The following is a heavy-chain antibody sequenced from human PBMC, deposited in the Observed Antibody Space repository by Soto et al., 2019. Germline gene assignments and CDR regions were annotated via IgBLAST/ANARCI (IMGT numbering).Heavy chain of an antibody. V-gene: IGHV4-39*07. CDR1: GGSISSSSYY. CDR3: AGSKVWLHLGELSRYYYYMDV. D-gene: IGHD3-16*02. CDR2: IYYSGST. J-gene: IGHJ6*03. Sequence: SETLSLTCTVSGGSISSSSYYWGWIRQPPGKGLEWIGNIYYSGSTNYNPPLKSRVTISVDTSKNQFSLKLSSVTAADTAVYYCAGSKVWLHLGELSRYYYYMDVWGKGTTVTVSS.